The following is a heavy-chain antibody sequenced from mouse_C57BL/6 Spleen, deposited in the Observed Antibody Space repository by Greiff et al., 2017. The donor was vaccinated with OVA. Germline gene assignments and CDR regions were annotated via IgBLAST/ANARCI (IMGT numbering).Heavy chain of an antibody. CDR2: INPNNGGT. CDR3: ALDSSGYYAMDY. CDR1: GYTFTDYN. Sequence: EVKLQQSGPELVKPGASVKIPCKASGYTFTDYNMDWVKQSHGKSLEWIGDINPNNGGTIYNQKFKGKATLTVDKSSSTAYMELRSLTSEDTAVYYCALDSSGYYAMDYWGQGTSVTVSS. D-gene: IGHD3-2*02. V-gene: IGHV1-18*01. J-gene: IGHJ4*01.